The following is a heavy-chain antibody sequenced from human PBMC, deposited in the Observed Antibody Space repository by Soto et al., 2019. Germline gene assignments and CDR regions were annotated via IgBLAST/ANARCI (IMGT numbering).Heavy chain of an antibody. CDR1: GYTFTSYD. J-gene: IGHJ6*02. D-gene: IGHD3-3*01. V-gene: IGHV1-8*01. CDR2: MNPNSGNT. CDR3: ARGKKIFGVAYYYYYGMDV. Sequence: QVQLVQSGAEVKKPGASVKVSCKASGYTFTSYDINWVRQATGQGLEWMGWMNPNSGNTGYAQKFQGRVTMTRNTSISTAYMELSSLRSEDTAVYYCARGKKIFGVAYYYYYGMDVWGQGTTVTVSS.